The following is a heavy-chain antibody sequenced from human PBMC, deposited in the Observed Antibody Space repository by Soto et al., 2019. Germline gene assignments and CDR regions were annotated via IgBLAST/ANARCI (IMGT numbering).Heavy chain of an antibody. V-gene: IGHV3-30-3*01. J-gene: IGHJ4*02. CDR3: ARDFSAGTDVY. Sequence: QVQLVESGGGVVQPGRSLRLSCAASGFTFSSYAMHWVRQAPGKGLEWVAVISYDGSNKYYADSVKGRFTISRDNSKNTLDLQMNSLRAEDTAVYYCARDFSAGTDVYWGQGTLVTVSS. CDR1: GFTFSSYA. D-gene: IGHD6-19*01. CDR2: ISYDGSNK.